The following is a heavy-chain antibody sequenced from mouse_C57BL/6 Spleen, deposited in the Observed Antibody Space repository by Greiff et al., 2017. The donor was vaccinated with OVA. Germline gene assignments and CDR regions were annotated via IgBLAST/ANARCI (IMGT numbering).Heavy chain of an antibody. V-gene: IGHV2-2*01. CDR3: AKTGTVTYWYFDV. CDR2: IWSGGST. J-gene: IGHJ1*03. Sequence: VKLVESGPGLVQPSQSLSITCTVSGFSLTSYGVHWVRQSPGKGLEWLGVIWSGGSTDYNAAFISRLSISKDNSKSQVFFKMNSLQADDTAIYYCAKTGTVTYWYFDVWGTGTTVTVSS. CDR1: GFSLTSYG. D-gene: IGHD4-1*01.